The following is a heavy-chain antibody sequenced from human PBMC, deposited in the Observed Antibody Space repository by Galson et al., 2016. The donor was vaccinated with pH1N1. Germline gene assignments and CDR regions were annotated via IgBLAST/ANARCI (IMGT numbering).Heavy chain of an antibody. CDR2: IYHRSKWYY. CDR1: GDSVSSSSDT. V-gene: IGHV6-1*01. Sequence: AISGDSVSSSSDTWNWIRQSPRRGLEWLGRIYHRSKWYYEYAPSLQGRLRISPDTSSNQMSLHLNSVTLDDAAVYYCARGVWLRRGYYIDHWGQGSLVTVSS. CDR3: ARGVWLRRGYYIDH. D-gene: IGHD3-3*01. J-gene: IGHJ4*02.